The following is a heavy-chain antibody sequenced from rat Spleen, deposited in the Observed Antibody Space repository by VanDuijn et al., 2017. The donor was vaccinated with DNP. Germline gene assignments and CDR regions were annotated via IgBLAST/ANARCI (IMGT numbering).Heavy chain of an antibody. D-gene: IGHD4-3*01. CDR1: GFTFSDYY. CDR2: ISSSSSYI. V-gene: IGHV5-34*01. CDR3: ARREFGPYALDA. Sequence: EVQLVESGGDSVQPGRSLKLSCAASGFTFSDYYMAWVRQAPTKGLEWVASISSSSSYIYYADTVKGRFTISRENAKNTLYLQMTSLRSEDTALYYCARREFGPYALDAWGQGTSVTVSS. J-gene: IGHJ4*01.